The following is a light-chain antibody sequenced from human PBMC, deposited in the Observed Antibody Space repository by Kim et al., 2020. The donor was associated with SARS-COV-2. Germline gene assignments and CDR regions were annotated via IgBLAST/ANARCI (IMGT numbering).Light chain of an antibody. Sequence: KRVTISCTGSSGSIASNYVQWYQQRPGSAPTPVIYEDNQRPSGVPDRFSGSIDSSSNSASLTISGLKPEDEADYYCQSYDSSDLWVFGGGTKLTVL. CDR3: QSYDSSDLWV. CDR1: SGSIASNY. J-gene: IGLJ3*02. V-gene: IGLV6-57*02. CDR2: EDN.